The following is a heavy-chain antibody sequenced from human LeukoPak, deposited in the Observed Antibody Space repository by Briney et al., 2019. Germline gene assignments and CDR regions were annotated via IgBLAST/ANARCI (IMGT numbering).Heavy chain of an antibody. CDR2: IWYDGSNK. CDR3: ARGMGPSGELRRGFDY. CDR1: GFTVSSNY. Sequence: GGSLRLSCAASGFTVSSNYMSWVRQAPGKGLEWVAVIWYDGSNKYYADSVKGRFTISRDNSKNTLYLQMNSLRAEDTAVYYCARGMGPSGELRRGFDYWGQGTLVTVSS. V-gene: IGHV3-33*08. J-gene: IGHJ4*02. D-gene: IGHD1-26*01.